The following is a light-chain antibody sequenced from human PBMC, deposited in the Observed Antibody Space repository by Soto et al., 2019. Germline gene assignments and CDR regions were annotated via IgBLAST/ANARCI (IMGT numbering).Light chain of an antibody. CDR2: ENN. V-gene: IGLV1-51*02. CDR1: SSNIGHNY. Sequence: QSVLTQPPSVSAAPGQTVTISCSGSSSNIGHNYVSWYQQLPGTAPKLLIYENNKRPSGIPDRFSGSKSGTSATLGITVLQTGDEADYYCGTWASSLGAGVFVGGTKLTVL. J-gene: IGLJ3*02. CDR3: GTWASSLGAGV.